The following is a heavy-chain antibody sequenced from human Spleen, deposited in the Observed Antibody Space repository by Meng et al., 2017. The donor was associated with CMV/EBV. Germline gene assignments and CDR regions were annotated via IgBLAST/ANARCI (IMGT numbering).Heavy chain of an antibody. J-gene: IGHJ4*02. CDR2: INAGNGNT. CDR1: GYTFTSYA. V-gene: IGHV1-3*01. CDR3: ARSTSWFEKFEH. Sequence: QVQLVQSGAEVKKPGASVKVSCKASGYTFTSYAMHWVRQAPGQRLEWMGWINAGNGNTKYSQKFQGRVTITRDTSASTAYMELSSLRSEDTAVYYCARSTSWFEKFEHWGQGTLVTSFS. D-gene: IGHD3-10*01.